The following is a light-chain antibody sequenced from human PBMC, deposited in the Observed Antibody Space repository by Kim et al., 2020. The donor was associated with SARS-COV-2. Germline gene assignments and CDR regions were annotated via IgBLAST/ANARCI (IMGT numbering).Light chain of an antibody. V-gene: IGLV3-19*01. Sequence: LGPKVRITCPGDNLRNSYASWYQQKPRLAPVLVIYGKNSRPSGIPDRFSGSSSGNTASLTITGAQAEDEADYYCHPPDISGNPSLFAGGPQLSVL. CDR3: HPPDISGNPSL. J-gene: IGLJ3*02. CDR1: NLRNSY. CDR2: GKN.